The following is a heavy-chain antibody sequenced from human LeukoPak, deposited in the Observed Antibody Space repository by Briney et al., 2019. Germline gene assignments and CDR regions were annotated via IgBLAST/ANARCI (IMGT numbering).Heavy chain of an antibody. D-gene: IGHD3-22*01. Sequence: GGSLRLSCAASGFTFSDFYMSWIRQAPGSGLEWVSNINSISSTIYYADSVKGRFTISRDNARNSLYLQMNSLRAEDTAVYYCARGNYYDGSGEFDYWGQGTLVTVSS. V-gene: IGHV3-11*04. J-gene: IGHJ4*02. CDR3: ARGNYYDGSGEFDY. CDR2: INSISSTI. CDR1: GFTFSDFY.